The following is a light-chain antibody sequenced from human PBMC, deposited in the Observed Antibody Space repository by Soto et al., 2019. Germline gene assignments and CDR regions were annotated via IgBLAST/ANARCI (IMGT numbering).Light chain of an antibody. CDR1: NSDVGNYNL. V-gene: IGLV2-23*01. J-gene: IGLJ1*01. CDR2: DDN. Sequence: QSALTQPASVSGSPGQSITISCTGTNSDVGNYNLVSWYQQHPGKAPKLMIYDDNQRPSGISNRFSGSKSGNTASLTISGLQAEDEADYCCCSYAGSVTYVFGTGTKVTVL. CDR3: CSYAGSVTYV.